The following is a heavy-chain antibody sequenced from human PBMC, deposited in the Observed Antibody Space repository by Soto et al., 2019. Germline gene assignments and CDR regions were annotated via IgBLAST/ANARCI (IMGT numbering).Heavy chain of an antibody. J-gene: IGHJ4*02. CDR2: IYSGGST. CDR3: ARDLTSCSGGSCYFFDY. CDR1: GFTVSSNY. V-gene: IGHV3-53*02. D-gene: IGHD2-15*01. Sequence: EVQLVETGGGLIQPGGSLRLSCAASGFTVSSNYMSWVRQAPGKGLEWVSVIYSGGSTYYADSVKGRFTISRDNSKNTLYLQMNSLRAEDTAVYYCARDLTSCSGGSCYFFDYWGQGTLVTVSS.